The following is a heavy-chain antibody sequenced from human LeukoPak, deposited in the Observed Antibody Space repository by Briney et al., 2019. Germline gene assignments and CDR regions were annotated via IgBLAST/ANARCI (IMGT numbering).Heavy chain of an antibody. V-gene: IGHV3-30*03. CDR3: ARSPRDSRDWTGTLDY. J-gene: IGHJ4*02. D-gene: IGHD3-22*01. CDR2: ISYSGSVQ. CDR1: GFTFNNFG. Sequence: GGSLRLSCAASGFTFNNFGMHWVRQAPGKGLEWVSVISYSGSVQFYADSVKGRFTISRDASKNTVHLQMNSLRVEDTAVYYCARSPRDSRDWTGTLDYWGQGGLVTVSS.